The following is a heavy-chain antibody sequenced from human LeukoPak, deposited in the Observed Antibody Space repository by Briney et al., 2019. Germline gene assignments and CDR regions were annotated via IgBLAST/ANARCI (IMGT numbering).Heavy chain of an antibody. J-gene: IGHJ4*02. CDR2: VSDTGRA. Sequence: SETLSLTCTVSIGSLNTDFWTWVRQPAGKGLEWIGRVSDTGRAYYNPSLESRVTISLDTSKNQFSLKVTSVTAADTAVYYCARGKEMTRTSGYYSFDFWGQGTLVSVSS. CDR3: ARGKEMTRTSGYYSFDF. CDR1: IGSLNTDF. V-gene: IGHV4-4*07. D-gene: IGHD3-9*01.